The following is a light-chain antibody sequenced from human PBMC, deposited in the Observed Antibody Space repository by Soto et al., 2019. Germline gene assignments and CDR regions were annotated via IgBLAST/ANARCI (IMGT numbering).Light chain of an antibody. CDR3: QLYNSYSQT. J-gene: IGKJ1*01. Sequence: DIPMTQSPSTLSASVGDRVTITCRASQSISSWLAWYQQKPGKAPKLLIYDASSLESGVPSRFSGSGSGTEFTLTISSLQPDDFATYYCQLYNSYSQTLGQGTKVEIK. CDR1: QSISSW. CDR2: DAS. V-gene: IGKV1-5*01.